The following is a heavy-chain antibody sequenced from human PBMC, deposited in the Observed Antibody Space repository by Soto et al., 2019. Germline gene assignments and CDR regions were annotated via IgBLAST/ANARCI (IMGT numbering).Heavy chain of an antibody. CDR1: SASISGYY. J-gene: IGHJ4*02. D-gene: IGHD3-16*01. Sequence: SETLSLTCAVSSASISGYYWTWIRQAPGEGLEWIGHISDRVGANYNPSLKSRVAISADTSKNQFSLKLRSLTAADTAMYYCAREMLRGLNILDNWGQGIQVTVSS. V-gene: IGHV4-59*01. CDR3: AREMLRGLNILDN. CDR2: ISDRVGA.